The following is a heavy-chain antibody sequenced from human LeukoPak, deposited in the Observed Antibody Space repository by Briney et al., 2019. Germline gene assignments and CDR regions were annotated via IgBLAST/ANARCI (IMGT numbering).Heavy chain of an antibody. D-gene: IGHD6-19*01. J-gene: IGHJ6*02. CDR2: IDPKSGGT. V-gene: IGHV1-2*02. Sequence: ASVKVSCKASGYTFTDYHVHWVRQAPGQGLQWMGSIDPKSGGTNYAQKFQGRVTMTRDTSIGTAYMELSRLTSDDTAIYYCARLGVGRWMVVTSYYYGMDVWGQGTTVTVSS. CDR3: ARLGVGRWMVVTSYYYGMDV. CDR1: GYTFTDYH.